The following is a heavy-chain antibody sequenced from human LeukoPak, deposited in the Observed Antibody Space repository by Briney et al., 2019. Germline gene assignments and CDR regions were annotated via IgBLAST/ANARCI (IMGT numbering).Heavy chain of an antibody. J-gene: IGHJ4*02. CDR2: ISSSGGNT. CDR3: ASQRSYSGSYVTFDF. D-gene: IGHD1-26*01. CDR1: GFAFSGYA. V-gene: IGHV3-23*01. Sequence: GGSLRLSCAASGFAFSGYAMSWVRQAPGKGLEWVSGISSSGGNTYYAESVKGRFTISRDNSKDTLYLQMNSLRAEDTAVYYCASQRSYSGSYVTFDFWGQGTLVTVSS.